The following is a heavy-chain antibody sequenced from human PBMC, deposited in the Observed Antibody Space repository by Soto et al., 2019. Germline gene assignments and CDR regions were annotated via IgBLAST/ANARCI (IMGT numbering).Heavy chain of an antibody. CDR1: GYTFTSHG. CDR3: ATNVSYNWFDP. D-gene: IGHD7-27*01. CDR2: INAYDGNT. V-gene: IGHV1-18*01. Sequence: QVQLVQSGAEVKKPGASVKVSCKASGYTFTSHGISWVRQAPGQGLEWMGWINAYDGNTNYAQKLQGRVTMTTDTSTNTAYMELRSLRSDDTAVYYCATNVSYNWFDPWGQGTLVTVSS. J-gene: IGHJ5*02.